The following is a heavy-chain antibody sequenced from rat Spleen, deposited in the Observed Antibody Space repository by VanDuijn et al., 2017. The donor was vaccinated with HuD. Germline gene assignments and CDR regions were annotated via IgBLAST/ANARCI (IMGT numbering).Heavy chain of an antibody. D-gene: IGHD1-5*01. CDR3: AAGRYNWNWFAY. CDR1: GYSIASSYR. CDR2: IDRAGNT. J-gene: IGHJ3*01. V-gene: IGHV3-3*01. Sequence: EVQLQESGPGLVKPSQSLSLTCSVTGYSIASSYRWTWIRKFQGSRLAWMGYIDRAGNTNYNPSLKSRISITRDTSKNQFFLQVNSVTTEDTATYYCAAGRYNWNWFAYWGQGTLVTVSS.